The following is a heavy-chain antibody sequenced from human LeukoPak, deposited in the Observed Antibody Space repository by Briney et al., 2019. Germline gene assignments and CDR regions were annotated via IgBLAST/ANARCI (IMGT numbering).Heavy chain of an antibody. Sequence: PGGSLRLSCAASGFTFSDYAMHWVRQAPGKGLEWVALISYDGTNKYYAASVRGRFTISRDNSKNTLYLQMNSLGAEDTAVYYCAKDGVVPATIRANYFDYWGQGTLVTVSS. CDR2: ISYDGTNK. D-gene: IGHD2-2*01. CDR1: GFTFSDYA. J-gene: IGHJ4*02. V-gene: IGHV3-30-3*01. CDR3: AKDGVVPATIRANYFDY.